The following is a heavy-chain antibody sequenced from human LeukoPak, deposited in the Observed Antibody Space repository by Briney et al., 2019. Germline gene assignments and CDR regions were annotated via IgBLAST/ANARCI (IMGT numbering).Heavy chain of an antibody. J-gene: IGHJ4*02. CDR3: ARVQESYLYYFDY. Sequence: PGGSLRLSRAASGFTFRIYWMSWVRQTPGKGLEWVANINQDGNEKYYVDSVEGRFTISRDNAKNSLYLQMNSLRAEDTAVYYCARVQESYLYYFDYWGQGTLVTVSS. D-gene: IGHD1-26*01. CDR2: INQDGNEK. V-gene: IGHV3-7*01. CDR1: GFTFRIYW.